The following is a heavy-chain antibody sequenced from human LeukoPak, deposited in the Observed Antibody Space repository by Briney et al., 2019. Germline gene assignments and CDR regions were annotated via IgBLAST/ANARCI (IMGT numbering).Heavy chain of an antibody. CDR3: AISYCSSTSCYDGCDI. V-gene: IGHV1-24*01. J-gene: IGHJ3*02. CDR2: FDPEDGET. D-gene: IGHD2-2*01. CDR1: GYTLTELS. Sequence: ASVKVSCKVSGYTLTELSMNWLRQAPGKGLEWMGGFDPEDGETIYARKFQGRVTMTEDTSTDTAYMELSSLRSEDTAVYYRAISYCSSTSCYDGCDIWGQGTMVTVSS.